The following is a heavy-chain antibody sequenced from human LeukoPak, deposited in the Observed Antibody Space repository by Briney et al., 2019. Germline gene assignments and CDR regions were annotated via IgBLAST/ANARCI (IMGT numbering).Heavy chain of an antibody. CDR3: ARASKRRITYYYDSSGYYYDY. V-gene: IGHV1-69*05. CDR2: IIPIFGTA. D-gene: IGHD3-22*01. J-gene: IGHJ4*02. CDR1: GYTFTSYD. Sequence: GASVKVSCKASGYTFTSYDINWVRQATGQGLEWMGGIIPIFGTANYAQKFQGRVTITTDESTSTAYMELSSLRSEDTAVYYCARASKRRITYYYDSSGYYYDYWGQGTLVTVSS.